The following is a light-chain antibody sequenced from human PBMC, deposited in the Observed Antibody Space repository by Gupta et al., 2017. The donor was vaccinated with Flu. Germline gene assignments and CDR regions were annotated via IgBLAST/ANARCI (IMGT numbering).Light chain of an antibody. CDR2: GAC. J-gene: IGKJ2*01. Sequence: VTLGVSPGVTARLCWRARQCVSSNLAWYHQKTGEDSRLRIYGACTRATGIPARCMSSGSGTECTLMISSMKSEDFAVDYCQKYDDEARYTFGHGTKLEIK. V-gene: IGKV3-15*01. CDR1: QCVSSN. CDR3: QKYDDEARYT.